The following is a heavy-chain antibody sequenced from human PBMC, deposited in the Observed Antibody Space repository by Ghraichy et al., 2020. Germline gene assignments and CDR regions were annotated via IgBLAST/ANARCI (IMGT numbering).Heavy chain of an antibody. CDR3: ARVHSAYYYDQHAFDI. CDR1: GYTFTSYD. J-gene: IGHJ3*02. CDR2: MNPNSGNT. V-gene: IGHV1-8*01. D-gene: IGHD3-22*01. Sequence: ASVKVSCKASGYTFTSYDINWVRQATGQGLEWMGWMNPNSGNTGYAQKFQGRVTMTRNTSISTAYMELSSLRSEDTAVYYCARVHSAYYYDQHAFDIWGQGTMVTVSS.